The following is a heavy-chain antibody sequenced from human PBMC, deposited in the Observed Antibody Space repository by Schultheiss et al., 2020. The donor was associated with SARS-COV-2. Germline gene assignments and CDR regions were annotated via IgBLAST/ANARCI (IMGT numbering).Heavy chain of an antibody. CDR3: ARYGGNSGFDY. D-gene: IGHD4-23*01. CDR1: GGSFSGYY. V-gene: IGHV4-34*01. J-gene: IGHJ4*02. CDR2: INHSGST. Sequence: SETLSLTCAVYGGSFSGYYWSWIRQPPGKGLEWIGEINHSGSTNYNPSLKSRVTISVDTSKNQFSLKLSSVTAADTAVYYCARYGGNSGFDYWGQGTLVTGSS.